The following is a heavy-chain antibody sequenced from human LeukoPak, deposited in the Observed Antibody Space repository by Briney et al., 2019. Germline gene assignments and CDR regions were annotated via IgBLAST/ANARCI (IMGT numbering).Heavy chain of an antibody. CDR2: IGSAGDT. J-gene: IGHJ3*02. CDR1: GFTFSSSD. V-gene: IGHV3-13*01. Sequence: GESLRLSCAASGFTFSSSDMHWVRHPTGKGLEWVSAIGSAGDTYYLGSVKGRFTISRDNAKNSLYLQMNSLRAEDTAVYYCARRNYYDSSGYYGDAFDIWGQGTMVTVSS. D-gene: IGHD3-22*01. CDR3: ARRNYYDSSGYYGDAFDI.